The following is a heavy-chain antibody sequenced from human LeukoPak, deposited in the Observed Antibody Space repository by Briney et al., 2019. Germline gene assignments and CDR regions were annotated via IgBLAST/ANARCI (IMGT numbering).Heavy chain of an antibody. Sequence: GGSLRLSCAASEFTFSNSAMHWVRQAPGKGPEYVSAITSNGDRTYYANSVKGRFTISRDNSKNTLYLQMGSLRAEDMAVYYCARVGSWDAFDIWGQGTMVTVSS. J-gene: IGHJ3*02. CDR3: ARVGSWDAFDI. D-gene: IGHD1-26*01. V-gene: IGHV3-64*01. CDR2: ITSNGDRT. CDR1: EFTFSNSA.